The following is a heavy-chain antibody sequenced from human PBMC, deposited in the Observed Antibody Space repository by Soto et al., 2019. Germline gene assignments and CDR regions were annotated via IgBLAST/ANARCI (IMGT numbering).Heavy chain of an antibody. D-gene: IGHD2-2*01. CDR1: GFTFSTYA. CDR3: AKDKGGRYCSRTSCLYSFDY. CDR2: ISDSGST. Sequence: EVQLLESGGGLVQPGGSLRLSCTASGFTFSTYAMSWVRQAPGKGLEWVSTISDSGSTYYADSVKGRFTISRDNSKNTLYLEKNSLRAEDTAVYYCAKDKGGRYCSRTSCLYSFDYWGQGTLVTVSS. J-gene: IGHJ4*02. V-gene: IGHV3-23*01.